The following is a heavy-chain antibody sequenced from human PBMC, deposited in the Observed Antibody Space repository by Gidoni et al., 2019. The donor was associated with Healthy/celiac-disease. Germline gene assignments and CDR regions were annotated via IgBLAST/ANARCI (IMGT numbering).Heavy chain of an antibody. D-gene: IGHD3-16*01. CDR1: GFTFSSYG. Sequence: QVQLVESGGGVVQPGRSLRLSCAASGFTFSSYGMHWVRQAPGKGLEWVAVISYDGSNKYYADSVKGRFTISRDNSKNTLYLQMNSLRAEDTAVYYCAAGHSWGYWGQGTLVTVSS. V-gene: IGHV3-30*03. J-gene: IGHJ4*02. CDR2: ISYDGSNK. CDR3: AAGHSWGY.